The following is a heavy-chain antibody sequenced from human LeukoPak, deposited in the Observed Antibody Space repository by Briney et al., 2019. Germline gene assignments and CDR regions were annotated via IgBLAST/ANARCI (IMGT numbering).Heavy chain of an antibody. CDR1: AFTFSSYS. V-gene: IGHV3-7*01. D-gene: IGHD6-13*01. Sequence: GGSLRLSCAGSAFTFSSYSMNWVRQAPGKGLEWVANIRQDGNERNYVNSVRGRFTISRDNAKNSLYLQMNSLRAEDTAVYYCARHDNTAWYCLTNWGQGTLVTVSS. J-gene: IGHJ4*02. CDR2: IRQDGNER. CDR3: ARHDNTAWYCLTN.